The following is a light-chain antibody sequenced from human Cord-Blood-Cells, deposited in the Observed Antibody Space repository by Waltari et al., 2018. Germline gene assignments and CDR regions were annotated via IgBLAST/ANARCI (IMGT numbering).Light chain of an antibody. CDR3: CSYAGSYTWV. CDR1: RRDVGGYNY. V-gene: IGLV2-11*01. CDR2: DVS. J-gene: IGLJ3*02. Sequence: QSALTQPRSVSGSPGQSAPISSPATRRDVGGYNYVPWYQQHPGKAPKLMIYDVSKRPSGVPDRFSGSKSGNTASLTISGLQAEDEADYYCCSYAGSYTWVFGGGTKLTVL.